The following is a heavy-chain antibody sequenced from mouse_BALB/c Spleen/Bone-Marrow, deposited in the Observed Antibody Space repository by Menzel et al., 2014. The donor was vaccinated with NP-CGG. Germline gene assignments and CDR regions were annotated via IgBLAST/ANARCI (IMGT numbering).Heavy chain of an antibody. Sequence: EVKLVESGGDLVKPGGSLKLSCAASGFTFSSYGMSWVRQTPDKRLEWVATINSGGSYTYYPDSVKGRFTISRDNAKNTLYLQMSSLKSEDTAMYYCARHVSIRGPYYYAMDYWGQGTSVTVSS. J-gene: IGHJ4*01. CDR3: ARHVSIRGPYYYAMDY. V-gene: IGHV5-6*01. CDR2: INSGGSYT. CDR1: GFTFSSYG. D-gene: IGHD1-1*01.